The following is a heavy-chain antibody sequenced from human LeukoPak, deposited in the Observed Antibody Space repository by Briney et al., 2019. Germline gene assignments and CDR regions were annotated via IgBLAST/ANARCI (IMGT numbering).Heavy chain of an antibody. CDR1: GGSFSAYY. J-gene: IGHJ4*02. D-gene: IGHD3-22*01. Sequence: SETLSLTCAAYGGSFSAYYWTWIRQPPGKGLEWIGEINHSGSAKYNPSLKSRVTISVDTSKNQFSLKLTSVTAADTAVYYCARGIRYYYDSSIYVPYYFDYWGQGTLVTVSS. CDR2: INHSGSA. V-gene: IGHV4-34*01. CDR3: ARGIRYYYDSSIYVPYYFDY.